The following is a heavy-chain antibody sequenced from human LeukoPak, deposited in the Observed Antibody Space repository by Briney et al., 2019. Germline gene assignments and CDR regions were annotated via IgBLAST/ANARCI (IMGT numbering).Heavy chain of an antibody. V-gene: IGHV3-23*01. J-gene: IGHJ4*02. CDR2: VSSDGINT. D-gene: IGHD3-3*01. Sequence: GGSLRLSCSASGFTFSNFAMSWVRQAPGKGLEWVSAVSSDGINTYYTDSLKGRFTISRDNSKNTVFLQMHSLTAEDTAVYYCVRDFRFLEDYWGQGTLVTVSS. CDR3: VRDFRFLEDY. CDR1: GFTFSNFA.